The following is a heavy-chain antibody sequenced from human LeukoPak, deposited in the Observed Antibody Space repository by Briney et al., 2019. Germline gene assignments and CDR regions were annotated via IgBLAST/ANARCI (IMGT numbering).Heavy chain of an antibody. D-gene: IGHD2-15*01. V-gene: IGHV3-30-3*01. CDR1: GFTFSSYA. Sequence: PGGSLRLSCAASGFTFSSYAMHWVRQAPGKGLEWVAVISYDGSNKYYADSVKGRFTISRDNSKDTLYLQMNSPRAEDTAVYYCARDLMVVAATHDYWGQGTLVTVSS. J-gene: IGHJ4*02. CDR3: ARDLMVVAATHDY. CDR2: ISYDGSNK.